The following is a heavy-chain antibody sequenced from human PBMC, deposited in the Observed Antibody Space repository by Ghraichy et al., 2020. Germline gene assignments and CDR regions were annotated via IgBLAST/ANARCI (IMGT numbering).Heavy chain of an antibody. CDR2: VSDTGNT. D-gene: IGHD4-17*01. Sequence: SETLSLTCTVSGGSISSHYWNWIRQPPGKALEWIGYVSDTGNTRYNPSLKSRVTTSVDTSKKQVSLRLTSVTAADTALYYCATGLDYGEYFRFDIWGQGTLVTVSS. V-gene: IGHV4-59*11. CDR3: ATGLDYGEYFRFDI. J-gene: IGHJ4*02. CDR1: GGSISSHY.